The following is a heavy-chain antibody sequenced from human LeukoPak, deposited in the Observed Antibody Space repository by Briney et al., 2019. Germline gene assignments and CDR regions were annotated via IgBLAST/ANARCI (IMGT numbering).Heavy chain of an antibody. D-gene: IGHD3-16*01. J-gene: IGHJ4*02. V-gene: IGHV1-2*02. CDR2: INPNSGGT. Sequence: ASVKVSCKXSGCTFTGYYMHWVRQAPGQGLEWMGWINPNSGGTNYSQKFQGRVTMTRDTSISTAYMELSRLRSYDPAVYYCMFTFEADWGQGTLVTVSS. CDR1: GCTFTGYY. CDR3: MFTFEAD.